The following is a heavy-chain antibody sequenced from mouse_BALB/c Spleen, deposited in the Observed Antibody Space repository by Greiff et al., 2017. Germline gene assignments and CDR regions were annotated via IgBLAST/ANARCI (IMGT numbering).Heavy chain of an antibody. CDR2: ISSGGGST. J-gene: IGHJ4*01. CDR3: ARHGRYYYAMDY. CDR1: GFAFSSYD. V-gene: IGHV5-12-1*01. Sequence: EVKVVESGGGLVKPGGSLKLSCAASGFAFSSYDMSWVRQTPEKRLEWVAYISSGGGSTYYPDTVKGRFTISRDNAKNTLYLQMSSLKSEDTAMYYCARHGRYYYAMDYWGQGTSVTVSS.